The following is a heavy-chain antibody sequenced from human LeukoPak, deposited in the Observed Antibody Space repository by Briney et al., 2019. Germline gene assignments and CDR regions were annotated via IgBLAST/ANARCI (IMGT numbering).Heavy chain of an antibody. CDR3: ARGGKRGRQYYYGMDV. J-gene: IGHJ6*02. V-gene: IGHV4-38-2*02. Sequence: SETLSLNCTVSGYPISNGFYWGWIRQSPGEGLEWIGSLYRGESTYYNPSLKSRVAISLDTSKNQFSLELSSVTAADTAVYYCARGGKRGRQYYYGMDVWGQGTTVTVSS. CDR2: LYRGEST. D-gene: IGHD3-16*01. CDR1: GYPISNGFY.